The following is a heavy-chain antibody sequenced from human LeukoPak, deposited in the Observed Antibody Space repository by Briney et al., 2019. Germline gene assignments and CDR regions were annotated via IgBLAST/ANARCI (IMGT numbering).Heavy chain of an antibody. Sequence: SETLSLTCTVSVGSLSSDYWSWLRQPPGKGREWTGYIYYSGSTNYNPSLKSRVTISVDTSKNQFSLKLSSVTAADTAVYYCARVRAAAGMSYFDYWGQGTLVTVSS. D-gene: IGHD6-13*01. CDR3: ARVRAAAGMSYFDY. J-gene: IGHJ4*02. CDR2: IYYSGST. V-gene: IGHV4-59*01. CDR1: VGSLSSDY.